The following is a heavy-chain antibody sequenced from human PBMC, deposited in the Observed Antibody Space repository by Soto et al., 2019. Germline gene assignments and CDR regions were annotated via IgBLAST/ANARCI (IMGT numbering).Heavy chain of an antibody. J-gene: IGHJ4*02. V-gene: IGHV4-61*01. CDR1: GGSVSSGSYY. CDR3: ARRSSAYGLDY. CDR2: IYYSGST. Sequence: SETLSLTCTVSGGSVSSGSYYWSWIRQPPGKGLEWIGYIYYSGSTNYNPSLKSRVTISVDTSKNQFSLKLSSVTAADTAVYYCARRSSAYGLDYWGQGTLVTVSS. D-gene: IGHD3-10*01.